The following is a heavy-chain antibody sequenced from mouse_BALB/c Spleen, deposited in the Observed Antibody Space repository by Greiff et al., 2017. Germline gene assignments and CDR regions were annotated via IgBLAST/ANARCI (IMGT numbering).Heavy chain of an antibody. D-gene: IGHD2-3*01. CDR1: GFSLTSYG. CDR3: ARSFYDGTLYYAMDY. Sequence: VKLMESGPGLVAPSQSLSITCTVSGFSLTSYGVHWVRQPPGKGLEWLGVIWAGGSTNYNSALMSRLSISKDNSKSQVFLKMNSLQTDDTAMYYCARSFYDGTLYYAMDYWGQGTSVTVSS. V-gene: IGHV2-9*02. J-gene: IGHJ4*01. CDR2: IWAGGST.